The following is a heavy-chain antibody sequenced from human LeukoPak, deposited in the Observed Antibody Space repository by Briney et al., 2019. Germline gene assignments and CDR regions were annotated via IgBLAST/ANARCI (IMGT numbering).Heavy chain of an antibody. CDR1: GYTFTGYY. CDR3: ARAHFNFGVVPAASPTDY. V-gene: IGHV1-2*02. CDR2: INPNSGGT. D-gene: IGHD2-2*01. J-gene: IGHJ4*02. Sequence: ASVKVSCKASGYTFTGYYMHWVRQAPGQGLEWMGWINPNSGGTNYAQKFQGRVTMTRDTSISTAYMELSRLRSDDTAVYYCARAHFNFGVVPAASPTDYWGQGTLVTVSS.